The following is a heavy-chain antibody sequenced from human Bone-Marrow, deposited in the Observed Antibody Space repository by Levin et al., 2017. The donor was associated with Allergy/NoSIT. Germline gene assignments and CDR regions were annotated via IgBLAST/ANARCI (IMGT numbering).Heavy chain of an antibody. V-gene: IGHV3-53*01. CDR3: ARVMITFGGVIVGASDI. D-gene: IGHD3-16*02. CDR2: IYSGGDT. CDR1: GFTVSNTY. Sequence: SCAASGFTVSNTYMNWVRQAPGKGLEWVSIIYSGGDTYFSDSVKGRFTISRDNSKNTLYLEMDNLRAEDTAVYYCARVMITFGGVIVGASDIWGQGTMVTVSS. J-gene: IGHJ3*02.